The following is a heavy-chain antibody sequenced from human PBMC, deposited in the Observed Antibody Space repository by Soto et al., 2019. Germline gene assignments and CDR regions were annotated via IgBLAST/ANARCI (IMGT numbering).Heavy chain of an antibody. CDR2: IWYDGSNK. CDR3: ARDPADYYDSSGYYSAWFDP. Sequence: PGGSLRLSCAASGFTFSDYYMDWVRQVPGKGLEWVAVIWYDGSNKYYADSVKGRFTISRDNSKNTLYLQMNSLRAEDTAVYYCARDPADYYDSSGYYSAWFDPWGQGTLVTVSS. V-gene: IGHV3-33*08. J-gene: IGHJ5*02. CDR1: GFTFSDYY. D-gene: IGHD3-22*01.